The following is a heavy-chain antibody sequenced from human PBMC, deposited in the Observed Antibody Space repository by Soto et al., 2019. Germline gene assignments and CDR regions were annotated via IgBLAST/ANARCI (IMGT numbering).Heavy chain of an antibody. V-gene: IGHV4-4*02. J-gene: IGHJ4*02. CDR2: IYHSGST. CDR3: ARESIAAAGNFDY. Sequence: LSLTCAGSGGSISSSNWCSWVRQPPGKGLEWIGEIYHSGSTNYNPSLKSRVTISVDKSKNQFSLKLSSVTAADTAVYYCARESIAAAGNFDYWGQGTLVTVSS. D-gene: IGHD6-13*01. CDR1: GGSISSSNW.